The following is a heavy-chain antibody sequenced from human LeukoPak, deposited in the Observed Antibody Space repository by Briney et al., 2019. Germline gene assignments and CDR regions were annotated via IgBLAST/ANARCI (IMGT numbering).Heavy chain of an antibody. D-gene: IGHD1-26*01. CDR1: GFTLSFYS. J-gene: IGHJ4*02. CDR3: ASSLSGTSNY. V-gene: IGHV3-7*01. Sequence: GGSLRPSCAASGFTLSFYSMNWDSPAPGKGREWVANITRDGSEKYYVDSVKGRFTISRDNAKNSLSPQMNSLRAEDTAVYYCASSLSGTSNYWGQGALLTVSS. CDR2: ITRDGSEK.